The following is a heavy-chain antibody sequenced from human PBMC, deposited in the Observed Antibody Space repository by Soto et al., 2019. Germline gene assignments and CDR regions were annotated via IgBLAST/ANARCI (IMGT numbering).Heavy chain of an antibody. Sequence: QVQLQQWGAGLLKPSETLSLTCAVYGGSFSGYYWSWIRQPPGKGLEWIGEINHSGSTNYNPSLKSPVTISVDTSKNQFSRKLSSVTAADTAVYYCARGDDAGYSSGWYRWFDPWGQGTLVTVSS. D-gene: IGHD6-19*01. CDR3: ARGDDAGYSSGWYRWFDP. CDR2: INHSGST. J-gene: IGHJ5*02. V-gene: IGHV4-34*01. CDR1: GGSFSGYY.